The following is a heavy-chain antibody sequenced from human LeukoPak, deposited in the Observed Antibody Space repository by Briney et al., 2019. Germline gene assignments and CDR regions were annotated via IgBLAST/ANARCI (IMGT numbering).Heavy chain of an antibody. J-gene: IGHJ4*02. CDR3: AKGSWPNDY. V-gene: IGHV3-23*01. D-gene: IGHD5-12*01. Sequence: GGSLRLSCAASGCTFSSYARSWVRQARGKGLEWVSAISGSGGSTYYAHSVKRRFPISRHNSKNTLYLQMNSLRAEDTAVYYCAKGSWPNDYWGQGTLVTVSS. CDR2: ISGSGGST. CDR1: GCTFSSYA.